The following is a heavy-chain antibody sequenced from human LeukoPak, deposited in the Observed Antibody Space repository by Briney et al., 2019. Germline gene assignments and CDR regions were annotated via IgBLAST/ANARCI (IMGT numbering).Heavy chain of an antibody. V-gene: IGHV1-8*01. CDR3: ARVGGYYYYYGMDV. CDR1: GYTFTSYD. Sequence: WASVKVSCKASGYTFTSYDINWVRQATGQGLEWMGWMNPNSGNTGYAQKFQGRVTMTRNTSISTAYMELSSLRSEDTAVYYCARVGGYYYYYGMDVWGRGTTVTASS. J-gene: IGHJ6*02. CDR2: MNPNSGNT.